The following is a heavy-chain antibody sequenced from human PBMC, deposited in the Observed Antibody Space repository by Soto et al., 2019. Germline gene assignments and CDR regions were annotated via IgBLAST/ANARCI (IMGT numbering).Heavy chain of an antibody. CDR3: ARGGRGYEFDY. CDR2: ISSNGGST. CDR1: GFTFSRYA. J-gene: IGHJ4*02. D-gene: IGHD5-12*01. Sequence: EVQLVEAGGGLVQPGGSLRLSCAAAGFTFSRYAMHWVRQAPGKGQEYVSPISSNGGSTYYANSVKGRFTISRDNSKNTLYLQMGSLRPEDTAVYYCARGGRGYEFDYWGQGTLVTVSS. V-gene: IGHV3-64*01.